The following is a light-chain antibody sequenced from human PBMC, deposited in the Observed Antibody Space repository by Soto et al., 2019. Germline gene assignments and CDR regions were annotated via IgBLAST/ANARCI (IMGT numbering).Light chain of an antibody. CDR1: QSISSW. V-gene: IGKV1-5*03. CDR2: KAS. CDR3: QQYNSYPWT. Sequence: DIQMTQSPSTLSASVGDRVTITCRASQSISSWLAWYQQKPGKAPKLLIYKASSLESGVPSRFSGSGSGTEFTLTISSLQTDEFATYYCQQYNSYPWTFGQGTKVEIK. J-gene: IGKJ1*01.